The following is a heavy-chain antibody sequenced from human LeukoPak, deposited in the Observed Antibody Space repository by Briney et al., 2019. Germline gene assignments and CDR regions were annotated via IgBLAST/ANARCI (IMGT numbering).Heavy chain of an antibody. J-gene: IGHJ4*02. Sequence: PGGSLRLSCAASGFTFSSYEMNWVRQAPGKGLEWVSSISSSSSYIYYADSVKGRFTISRDNAKDSLYLQMNGLRAGDTAVYYCARDRSASIAVVTAEIDYWGQGTLVTVSS. CDR1: GFTFSSYE. CDR2: ISSSSSYI. D-gene: IGHD6-19*01. CDR3: ARDRSASIAVVTAEIDY. V-gene: IGHV3-21*01.